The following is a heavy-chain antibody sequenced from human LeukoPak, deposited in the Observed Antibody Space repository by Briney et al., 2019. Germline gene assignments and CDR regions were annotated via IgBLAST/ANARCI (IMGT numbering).Heavy chain of an antibody. Sequence: SETLSLTCTVSGGSISGYYWSWIRQPPGKGLERIGNIYYSGSTIYNPSLKSRVTISVDTSKNQFSLKLSSVTAADTAVYYCARDHYFDYWGQGTLVTVSS. CDR2: IYYSGST. CDR3: ARDHYFDY. V-gene: IGHV4-59*01. J-gene: IGHJ4*02. CDR1: GGSISGYY.